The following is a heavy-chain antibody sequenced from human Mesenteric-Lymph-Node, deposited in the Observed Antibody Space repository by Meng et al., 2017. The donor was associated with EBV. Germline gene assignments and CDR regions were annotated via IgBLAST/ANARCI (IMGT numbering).Heavy chain of an antibody. J-gene: IGHJ4*02. CDR2: ISGSGGST. V-gene: IGHV3-23*01. CDR3: ANVPYSY. Sequence: EVQWLGSGGGLVQPGGSLRLSCGVSGFTFSNYDMSWVRQAPGKGLEWVSGISGSGGSTHYADSVKGRFTMSRDNPGNTLFLQMNSLRVEDTAVYYCANVPYSYWGQGTLVTVSS. D-gene: IGHD2-2*01. CDR1: GFTFSNYD.